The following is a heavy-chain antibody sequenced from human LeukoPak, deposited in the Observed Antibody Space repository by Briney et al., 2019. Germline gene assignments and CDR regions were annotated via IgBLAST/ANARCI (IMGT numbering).Heavy chain of an antibody. V-gene: IGHV2-5*04. D-gene: IGHD5-18*01. CDR3: VHRRGYHYGYEAFDH. Sequence: SGPTLVKSTQTVTLTCSFSGFSLNSGGEAVGWVRQPPGKAPEFLTLVYWHNDERYSPSLRARLNITKDASKNQVVLTMINMDPVDTGTYYCVHRRGYHYGYEAFDHWGPGTRLIVSS. CDR2: VYWHNDE. CDR1: GFSLNSGGEA. J-gene: IGHJ4*02.